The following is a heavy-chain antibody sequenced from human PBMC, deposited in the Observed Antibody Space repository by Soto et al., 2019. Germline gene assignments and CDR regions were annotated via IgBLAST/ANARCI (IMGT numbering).Heavy chain of an antibody. CDR3: ARERSYYYAMDV. Sequence: QVHLVQSGAEVKKSGSPVKVSCTASGGTFSSYSINWVRQAPGQGLEWMGGVIPIFGKPTYAQKFQGGLTITADKSTSTAYMELTSLRYDDTAVYYCARERSYYYAMDVWGQGTTVTVSS. V-gene: IGHV1-69*06. CDR1: GGTFSSYS. J-gene: IGHJ6*02. CDR2: VIPIFGKP.